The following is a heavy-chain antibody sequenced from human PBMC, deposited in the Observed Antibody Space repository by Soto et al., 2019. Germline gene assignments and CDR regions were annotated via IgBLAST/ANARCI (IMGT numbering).Heavy chain of an antibody. Sequence: SVKVSCKASGGTFSSYTISWVRQAPGQGLEWMGRIIPILGIANYAQKFQGRVTITADKSTSTAYMELSRLRSEDTAVYYCARGMLIEDRSNHDAFDIFCQRTMVPVSS. J-gene: IGHJ3*02. CDR1: GGTFSSYT. D-gene: IGHD3-16*01. CDR3: ARGMLIEDRSNHDAFDI. V-gene: IGHV1-69*02. CDR2: IIPILGIA.